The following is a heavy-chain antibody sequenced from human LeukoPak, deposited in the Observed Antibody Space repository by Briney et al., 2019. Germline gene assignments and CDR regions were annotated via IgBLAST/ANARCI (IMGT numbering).Heavy chain of an antibody. V-gene: IGHV4-39*01. CDR3: ARHQWHYYYYMGV. CDR2: IYYSGYT. Sequence: PSGTLSLTCTVSGGSISSSSYYWGWIRQPPGKGLEWIGSIYYSGYTYYNPSLKSRRVTISVDTSKNQFSLRLSSVTAADTAVYYCARHQWHYYYYMGVWGTGSTVTVSS. CDR1: GGSISSSSYY. J-gene: IGHJ6*03. D-gene: IGHD6-19*01.